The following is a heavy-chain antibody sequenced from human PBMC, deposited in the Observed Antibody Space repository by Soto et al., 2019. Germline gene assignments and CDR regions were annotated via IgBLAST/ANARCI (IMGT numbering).Heavy chain of an antibody. D-gene: IGHD3-9*01. CDR1: GFTFSSYS. Sequence: EVQLVESGGGLVKPGGSLRLSCAASGFTFSSYSMNWVRQAPGKGLEWVSSISSSSSYIYYADSVKGRFTISRDNAKNSLCLQMNSLRAEDTAVYYCASSHYDILTPPFDYWGQGPLVTVSS. CDR2: ISSSSSYI. J-gene: IGHJ4*02. V-gene: IGHV3-21*01. CDR3: ASSHYDILTPPFDY.